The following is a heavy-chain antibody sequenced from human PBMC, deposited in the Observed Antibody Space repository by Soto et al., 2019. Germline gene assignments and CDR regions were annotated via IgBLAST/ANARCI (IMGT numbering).Heavy chain of an antibody. CDR2: IYYTGIT. V-gene: IGHV4-39*01. CDR1: GGSISSSSYY. D-gene: IGHD6-19*01. J-gene: IGHJ4*02. CDR3: ARPARQDTVAGNY. Sequence: QLHLQESGPGLVKPSETLSLTCTVSGGSISSSSYYWGWIRQPPGKGLEWIGSIYYTGITHYNPSLKSRATISIHTSKNQFSLNPKSVTSTDTAVYYCARPARQDTVAGNYWGQGTLVTVSS.